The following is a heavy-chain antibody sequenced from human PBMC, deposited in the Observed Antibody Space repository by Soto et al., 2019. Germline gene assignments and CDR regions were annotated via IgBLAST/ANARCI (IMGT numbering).Heavy chain of an antibody. J-gene: IGHJ6*02. Sequence: QVQLVESGGGVVQPARSLRLSCAASGFTLTSYAIHWVRQAPGKGLEWVAVISYDGSNKYYTDSVKGRFTITRDNSKKTVYLQMNSMGTEDTAVYYCVREVQEYNDYGRWYYGMDVWGQGTTVTVSS. CDR1: GFTLTSYA. CDR3: VREVQEYNDYGRWYYGMDV. V-gene: IGHV3-30-3*01. D-gene: IGHD4-17*01. CDR2: ISYDGSNK.